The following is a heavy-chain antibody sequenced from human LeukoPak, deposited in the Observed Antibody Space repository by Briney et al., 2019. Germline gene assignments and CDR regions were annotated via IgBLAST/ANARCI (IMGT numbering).Heavy chain of an antibody. CDR3: ANAPPGRPFDY. Sequence: ASVKVSCKASGYSFTDNYIHWVRQAPGQGLEWMGWISPKSGHTNYAPKFQGRVTMPRDTSISTAYMEVSSLRSDDPAVYYCANAPPGRPFDYWGQGTLVTVSS. CDR2: ISPKSGHT. V-gene: IGHV1-2*02. D-gene: IGHD1-14*01. CDR1: GYSFTDNY. J-gene: IGHJ4*02.